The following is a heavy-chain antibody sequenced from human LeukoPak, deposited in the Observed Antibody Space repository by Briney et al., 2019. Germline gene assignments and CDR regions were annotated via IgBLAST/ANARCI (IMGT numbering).Heavy chain of an antibody. Sequence: GGSLRLSCEASGFTFSRYGMSWVRQAPGKGLEWVSSISSSSSYIYYADSVKGRFTISRDNAKNSLYLQMNSLRAEDMALYYCAKDISPHFYDSSGYYDYWGQGTLVIVSS. CDR2: ISSSSSYI. J-gene: IGHJ4*02. D-gene: IGHD3-22*01. CDR1: GFTFSRYG. CDR3: AKDISPHFYDSSGYYDY. V-gene: IGHV3-21*04.